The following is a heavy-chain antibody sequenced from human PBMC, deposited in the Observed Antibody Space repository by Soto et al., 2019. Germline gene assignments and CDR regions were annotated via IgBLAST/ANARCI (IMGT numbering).Heavy chain of an antibody. Sequence: PSETLSLTCTVSGGSISSGGYYWSWIHQHPGKGLEWIGYIYYSGSTYYNPSLKSRVTISVDTSKNQFSLKLSSVTAADTAVYYCARHGGNYYYYGMDVWGQGTTVTVSS. V-gene: IGHV4-31*03. CDR1: GGSISSGGYY. CDR3: ARHGGNYYYYGMDV. J-gene: IGHJ6*02. CDR2: IYYSGST. D-gene: IGHD2-15*01.